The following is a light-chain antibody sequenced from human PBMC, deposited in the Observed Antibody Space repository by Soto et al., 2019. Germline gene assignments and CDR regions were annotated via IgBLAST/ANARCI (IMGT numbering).Light chain of an antibody. CDR1: QSISSW. CDR3: LQDYAYPRT. Sequence: IKITQSPSTLSASVGDRVTITCRASQSISSWLAWYRQKPGKAPKLLIYAASSLQSGAPSRLSGSGSGTDFTLTISSLQPEDFATYYCLQDYAYPRTFGQGTKV. J-gene: IGKJ1*01. CDR2: AAS. V-gene: IGKV1-6*01.